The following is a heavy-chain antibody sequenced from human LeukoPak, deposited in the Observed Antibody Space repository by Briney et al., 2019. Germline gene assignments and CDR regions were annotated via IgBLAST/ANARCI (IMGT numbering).Heavy chain of an antibody. CDR2: IYYSGST. J-gene: IGHJ2*01. CDR3: ARGFLRGSWSFDL. V-gene: IGHV4-59*01. D-gene: IGHD3-16*01. CDR1: GGSLSSYY. Sequence: PSETLSLTCTVSGGSLSSYYWTWIRQPPGKGLEWIGSIYYSGSTNYNPSLRSRVTISVEKSKNQFSLKLRSVTAADTAVYYCARGFLRGSWSFDLWGGAPLVSVSS.